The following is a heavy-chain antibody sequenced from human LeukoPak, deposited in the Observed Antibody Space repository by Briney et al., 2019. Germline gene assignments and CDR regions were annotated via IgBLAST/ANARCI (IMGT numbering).Heavy chain of an antibody. Sequence: GGSLRLSCAASGFTFSSYAMSWVRQAPGKGLEWVSGINSYGDSTYYADSVKGRFTISRDNSKNRLYLQMNSLRAEDTAVYYCARDKGVVPAATTGYYGMDVWGQGTTVTVSS. V-gene: IGHV3-23*01. CDR3: ARDKGVVPAATTGYYGMDV. D-gene: IGHD2-2*01. CDR1: GFTFSSYA. CDR2: INSYGDST. J-gene: IGHJ6*02.